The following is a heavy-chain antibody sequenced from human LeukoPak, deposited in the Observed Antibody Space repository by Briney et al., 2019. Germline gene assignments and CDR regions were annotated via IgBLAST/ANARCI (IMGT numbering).Heavy chain of an antibody. J-gene: IGHJ4*02. CDR3: ATLLTYGGNYYFDY. V-gene: IGHV4-59*01. Sequence: PSETLSLTCTVSGGSISSYYWSWIRQPPGKGLGWIGYIYYSGSTNYNPSLKSRVTISVDTSKNQFSLKLSSVTAADTAMYYCATLLTYGGNYYFDYWGQGTLVTVSS. D-gene: IGHD4-23*01. CDR2: IYYSGST. CDR1: GGSISSYY.